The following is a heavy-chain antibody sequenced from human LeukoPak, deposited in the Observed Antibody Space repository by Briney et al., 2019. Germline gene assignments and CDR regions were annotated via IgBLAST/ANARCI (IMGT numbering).Heavy chain of an antibody. J-gene: IGHJ4*02. Sequence: GGSLRLSCAASGFTFSSYWMSWVRQAPGKGLEGVANIKQDGSEKYYVDSVKGRFTISRDNAKNSLYLQMNSLRAEETAVYYCAGGGGGATFYWGQGTLVTVSS. CDR1: GFTFSSYW. V-gene: IGHV3-7*01. CDR2: IKQDGSEK. D-gene: IGHD1-26*01. CDR3: AGGGGGATFY.